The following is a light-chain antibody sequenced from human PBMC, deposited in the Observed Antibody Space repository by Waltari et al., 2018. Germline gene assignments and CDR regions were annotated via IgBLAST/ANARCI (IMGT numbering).Light chain of an antibody. J-gene: IGKJ1*01. CDR2: GAS. Sequence: EIVLTQSPGTLSLSPGERATLSCRASQSVSSDLAWYQQKPGQAPRLLSSGASSRATGIPDRFSGSGSGSDFTLTVSRLEPEDFAVYYCQQYRYSPWTFGQGTKVEL. CDR1: QSVSSD. V-gene: IGKV3-20*01. CDR3: QQYRYSPWT.